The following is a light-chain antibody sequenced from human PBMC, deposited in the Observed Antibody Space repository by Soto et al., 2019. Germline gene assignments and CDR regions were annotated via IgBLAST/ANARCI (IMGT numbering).Light chain of an antibody. V-gene: IGKV1-6*01. J-gene: IGKJ1*01. CDR1: QGIRND. Sequence: AIQMTQSPSSLSASVGDRVTITCRASQGIRNDLGWYQQKPGKAPKLLIYAASSLQSGVPSRFSGSGSGTDFTLTFSSLQPEDFATYYCLQDYNYSWTFGQGTKVEIK. CDR3: LQDYNYSWT. CDR2: AAS.